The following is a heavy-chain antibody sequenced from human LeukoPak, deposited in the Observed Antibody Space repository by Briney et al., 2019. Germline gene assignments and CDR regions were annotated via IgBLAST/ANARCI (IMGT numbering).Heavy chain of an antibody. CDR2: IYHSGST. CDR1: GHSISSGYY. D-gene: IGHD6-19*01. CDR3: AKDNLGSGWYFSDAFDI. Sequence: SETLSLTCTVSGHSISSGYYWGWIRQPPGKGLEWIGSIYHSGSTYYNPSLKSRVTISVDTSKNQFSLKLSSVTAADTAVYYCAKDNLGSGWYFSDAFDIWGQGTMVTVSS. V-gene: IGHV4-38-2*02. J-gene: IGHJ3*02.